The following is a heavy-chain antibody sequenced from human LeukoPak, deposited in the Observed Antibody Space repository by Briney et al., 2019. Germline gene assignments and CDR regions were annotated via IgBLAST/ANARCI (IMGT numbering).Heavy chain of an antibody. D-gene: IGHD6-6*01. CDR3: ARDLYEYSSSSAPEP. CDR1: GYTLTELS. CDR2: IIPSFGTA. Sequence: SVKVSCKVSGYTLTELSMHWVRQAPGQGLEWMGGIIPSFGTANYAQKFQGRVTITADESTSTAYMELSSLRSEDTAVYYCARDLYEYSSSSAPEPWGQGTLVTVSS. V-gene: IGHV1-69*13. J-gene: IGHJ5*02.